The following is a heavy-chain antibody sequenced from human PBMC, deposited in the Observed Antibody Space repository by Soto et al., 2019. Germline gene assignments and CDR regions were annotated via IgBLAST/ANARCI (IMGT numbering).Heavy chain of an antibody. CDR3: ARGGHIAVVTDSFDS. CDR2: INAGNGNT. Sequence: ASVKVSCKASGYTFTGYAMHWVRQAPGQRLEWMGWINAGNGNTKYSQKFQGRVTITRDTSASTAYMELSSLRSEDTAVYYCARGGHIAVVTDSFDSWGQGTLVTVSS. J-gene: IGHJ4*02. CDR1: GYTFTGYA. V-gene: IGHV1-3*01. D-gene: IGHD2-21*02.